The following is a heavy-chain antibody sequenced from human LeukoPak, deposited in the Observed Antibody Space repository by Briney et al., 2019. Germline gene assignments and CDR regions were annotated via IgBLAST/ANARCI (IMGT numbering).Heavy chain of an antibody. D-gene: IGHD2-8*01. J-gene: IGHJ5*02. Sequence: SGTLSLTCTVSGGSISSYYWSWIRQPPGKGLEWIGYIYYSGSTNYNPSLKSRVTISVDTSKNQFSLKLSSVTAADTAVYYCARVSMGYAIGWFDPWGQGTLVTVSS. CDR2: IYYSGST. CDR1: GGSISSYY. CDR3: ARVSMGYAIGWFDP. V-gene: IGHV4-59*01.